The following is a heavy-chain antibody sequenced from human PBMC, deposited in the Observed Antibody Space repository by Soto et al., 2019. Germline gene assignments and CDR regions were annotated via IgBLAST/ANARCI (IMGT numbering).Heavy chain of an antibody. J-gene: IGHJ3*02. CDR2: IYYSGST. CDR1: GGSISSYY. V-gene: IGHV4-59*01. Sequence: SETLSLTRTVSGGSISSYYWSWIRQPPGKGLGWSGYIYYSGSTNYNPSLKSRVTISVDTSKNQFSLKLSSVTAADTAVYYCARENLDQSGDAFDIWGQGTMVTVSS. D-gene: IGHD1-1*01. CDR3: ARENLDQSGDAFDI.